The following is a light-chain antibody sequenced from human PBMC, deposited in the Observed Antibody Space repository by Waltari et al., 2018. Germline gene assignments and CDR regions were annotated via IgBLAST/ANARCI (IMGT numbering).Light chain of an antibody. V-gene: IGKV3-15*01. J-gene: IGKJ4*01. Sequence: EMVMTQSPATLSVSPGDRATLSCRASQILSSNLAWYQQKPGQAPRLLIYGASTRATGIPARFSGSGSGTEFTLTISSLQSEDFAVYYCQQYNDWPRVTFGGGTKVEIK. CDR2: GAS. CDR3: QQYNDWPRVT. CDR1: QILSSN.